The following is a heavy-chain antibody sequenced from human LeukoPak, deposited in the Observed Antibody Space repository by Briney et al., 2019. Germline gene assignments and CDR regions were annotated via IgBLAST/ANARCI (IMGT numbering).Heavy chain of an antibody. V-gene: IGHV3-23*01. J-gene: IGHJ3*02. CDR2: FSGSGGST. CDR1: GFTFSSFA. CDR3: ARGLRGVIYDAFDI. D-gene: IGHD3-10*01. Sequence: GGSLRLSCAASGFTFSSFAMSWVRQAPGKGLEWVSGFSGSGGSTYYADSAKGRFTISRDNSKNTLYLQMNSLRAEDTALYYCARGLRGVIYDAFDIWGQGTMVTVSS.